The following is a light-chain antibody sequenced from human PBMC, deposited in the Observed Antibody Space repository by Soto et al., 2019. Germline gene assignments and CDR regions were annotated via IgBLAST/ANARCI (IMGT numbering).Light chain of an antibody. CDR2: EDT. CDR3: CAFTSAGTWV. Sequence: QSVLTQPASVSGSPGQSITISCAGTSSDVGSHPLVSWYQQHPGKAPKLMISEDTKQPSGVSNRFSGSKSGNMASLTISGLQAEDEADYYCCAFTSAGTWVFGGGTKVTVL. CDR1: SSDVGSHPL. J-gene: IGLJ3*02. V-gene: IGLV2-23*01.